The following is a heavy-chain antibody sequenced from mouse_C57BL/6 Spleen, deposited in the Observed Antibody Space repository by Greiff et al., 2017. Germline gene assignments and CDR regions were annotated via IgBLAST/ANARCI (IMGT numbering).Heavy chain of an antibody. CDR2: IYPSDSET. V-gene: IGHV1-61*01. J-gene: IGHJ3*01. Sequence: QVQLQQPGAELVRPGSSVKLSCKASGYTFTSYWMDWVKQRPGQGLEWIGNIYPSDSETHYNQKFKDKATLTVDKSSSTAYMQLSSLTSEDSAVYYCTAGIYYHFAYWGQGTLVTVAA. D-gene: IGHD1-1*01. CDR3: TAGIYYHFAY. CDR1: GYTFTSYW.